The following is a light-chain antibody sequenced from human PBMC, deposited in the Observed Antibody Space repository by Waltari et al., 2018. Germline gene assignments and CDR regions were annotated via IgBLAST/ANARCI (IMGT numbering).Light chain of an antibody. Sequence: DIQMTQSPSTLYASVGDRFTINCRASQSISNWLAWYQQKPGKAPKLLIYKASTLESGVPSRFSGSGSGTEFTLTISSLQPDDFATYYCQQYNSYSLLTFGGGTKVEIK. J-gene: IGKJ4*01. CDR2: KAS. V-gene: IGKV1-5*03. CDR3: QQYNSYSLLT. CDR1: QSISNW.